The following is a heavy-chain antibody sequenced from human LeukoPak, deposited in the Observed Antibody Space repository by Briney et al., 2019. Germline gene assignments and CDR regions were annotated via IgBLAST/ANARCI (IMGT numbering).Heavy chain of an antibody. CDR3: ARDRASAGFDY. CDR1: GGSISGYY. Sequence: SETLSLTCTVSGGSISGYYWSWIRQPPGKGLEWIGEINHSGSTNYNPSLKSRVTISVDTSKNQFSLKLSSVTAADTAVYYCARDRASAGFDYWGQGTLVTVSS. V-gene: IGHV4-34*01. CDR2: INHSGST. J-gene: IGHJ4*02.